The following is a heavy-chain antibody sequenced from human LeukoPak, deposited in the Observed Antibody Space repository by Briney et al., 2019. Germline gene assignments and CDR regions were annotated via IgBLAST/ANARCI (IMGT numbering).Heavy chain of an antibody. Sequence: SETLSLTCTVSGGSISSYYWSWIRQPPGKGLEWIGYIYYSGSTNYNPSLKSRVTISANTSKNQFSLKLSSVTAADTAVYYCAREYYGSGSYVIDYWGQGTLVTVSS. V-gene: IGHV4-59*01. CDR3: AREYYGSGSYVIDY. CDR2: IYYSGST. D-gene: IGHD3-10*01. CDR1: GGSISSYY. J-gene: IGHJ4*02.